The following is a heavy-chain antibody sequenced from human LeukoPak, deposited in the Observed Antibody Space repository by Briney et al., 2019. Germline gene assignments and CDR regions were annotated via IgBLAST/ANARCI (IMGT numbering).Heavy chain of an antibody. Sequence: GASVKVSCKASGYTFTTYDINWVRQATGQGLEWMGWMNPNSGNTGYAQKFQGIVTLTRNTSISTAYMDLSSLRSEDTAVYYCARGPNKSDGGNSGSAWFDPWGRGTLVTVSS. CDR1: GYTFTTYD. J-gene: IGHJ5*02. CDR3: ARGPNKSDGGNSGSAWFDP. V-gene: IGHV1-8*01. D-gene: IGHD4-23*01. CDR2: MNPNSGNT.